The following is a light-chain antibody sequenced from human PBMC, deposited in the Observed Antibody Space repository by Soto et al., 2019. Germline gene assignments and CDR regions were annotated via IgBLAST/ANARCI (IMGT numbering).Light chain of an antibody. CDR3: SSFEASNNLL. CDR1: SSEVGAYNY. CDR2: EVS. V-gene: IGLV2-8*01. J-gene: IGLJ2*01. Sequence: QSALTQPPSASGSPGQSVTISCTGTSSEVGAYNYVSWYQQHPGKAPKLMIYEVSKRPSGVPDRFSGSKSGNTASLTVSGLQVEDEADYYCSSFEASNNLLFGGGTKLTVL.